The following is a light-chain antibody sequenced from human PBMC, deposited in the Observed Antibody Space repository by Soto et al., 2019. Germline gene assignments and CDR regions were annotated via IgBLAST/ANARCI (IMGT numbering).Light chain of an antibody. V-gene: IGKV4-1*01. Sequence: DIVMTQSPDSLAVSLGERATINCKSSQSVLYSSNNKNYFAWYQQKPGQPPKLLIYWASTRESGVPDRFSGSGSGTDFTLTISSLHAEDVAVYYCQQYYSTPYTFGQGTKLEIK. CDR2: WAS. J-gene: IGKJ2*01. CDR3: QQYYSTPYT. CDR1: QSVLYSSNNKNY.